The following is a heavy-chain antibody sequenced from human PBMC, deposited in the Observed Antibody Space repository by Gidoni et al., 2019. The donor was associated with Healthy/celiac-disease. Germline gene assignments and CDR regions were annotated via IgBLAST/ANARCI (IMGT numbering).Heavy chain of an antibody. D-gene: IGHD3-3*01. J-gene: IGHJ4*02. CDR2: IKSKTDGGTT. V-gene: IGHV3-15*01. CDR3: TTGEYYDFWSGVDPIDY. Sequence: EVQQVESGGGLVKPGGSLRFSCAAAGFTFSNDWLSWVRQAPGKGLGLVGRIKSKTDGGTTDYAAPVKGRFTISRDDSKNTLYLQMNSLKTEDTAVYYCTTGEYYDFWSGVDPIDYWGQGTLVTVSS. CDR1: GFTFSNDW.